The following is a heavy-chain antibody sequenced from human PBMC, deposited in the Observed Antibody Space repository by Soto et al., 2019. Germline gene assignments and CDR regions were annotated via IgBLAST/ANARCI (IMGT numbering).Heavy chain of an antibody. J-gene: IGHJ4*02. CDR2: IYYSGST. V-gene: IGHV4-59*01. Sequence: QVQLQESGPGLVKPSETLSLTCTVSGGSISSYYWSWIRQPPGKGLEWIGYIYYSGSTNYNPSLKSRVTISVDTSKNQFSLKLSSVTAADTAVYYCARVMTTVVTRFEGFDYWGQGTLVTVSS. CDR1: GGSISSYY. D-gene: IGHD4-17*01. CDR3: ARVMTTVVTRFEGFDY.